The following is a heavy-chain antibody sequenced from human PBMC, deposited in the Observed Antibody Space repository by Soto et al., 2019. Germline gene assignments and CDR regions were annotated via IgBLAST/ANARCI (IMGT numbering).Heavy chain of an antibody. V-gene: IGHV3-23*01. Sequence: GGSLRLSCAASGFTFSIYAMSLVRQSPGKGLEWVSAITGSSAITYYADSVKGRFTISRDNSKNTLYLQMSSLRAEDTDVYYCALYYYDSAGYYYFDYWGRGILVTVSS. D-gene: IGHD3-22*01. CDR2: ITGSSAIT. J-gene: IGHJ4*02. CDR1: GFTFSIYA. CDR3: ALYYYDSAGYYYFDY.